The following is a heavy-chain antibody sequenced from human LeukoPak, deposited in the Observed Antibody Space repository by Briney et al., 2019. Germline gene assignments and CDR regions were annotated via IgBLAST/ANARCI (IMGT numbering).Heavy chain of an antibody. V-gene: IGHV3-48*01. J-gene: IGHJ4*02. CDR2: ISGSSSTI. D-gene: IGHD3-22*01. CDR1: GFTFSSYS. CDR3: ARGSTYYDSSGQVPFDY. Sequence: GGSLRLSCAATGFTFSSYSMNWVRQAPGKGLEWGSYISGSSSTIYYADSVKGRFTISRDNGKNTLYLQMNSLRAEDTAVYYCARGSTYYDSSGQVPFDYWGQGTLVTVSS.